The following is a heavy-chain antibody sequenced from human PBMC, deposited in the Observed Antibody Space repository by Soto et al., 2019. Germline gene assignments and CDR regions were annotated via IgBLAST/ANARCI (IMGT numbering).Heavy chain of an antibody. J-gene: IGHJ4*02. CDR1: GFTFSSYA. Sequence: QVQLVESGGGVVQPGRSLRLSCAASGFTFSSYAMHWVRQAPGKGLEWVAVISYDGSKKYYADSVKGRFTISRDNSKNAVYLQMNSLRAEDTAVYYCARVGNSSGWTSILDFWGQGTLVTGSS. CDR2: ISYDGSKK. V-gene: IGHV3-30-3*01. CDR3: ARVGNSSGWTSILDF. D-gene: IGHD6-19*01.